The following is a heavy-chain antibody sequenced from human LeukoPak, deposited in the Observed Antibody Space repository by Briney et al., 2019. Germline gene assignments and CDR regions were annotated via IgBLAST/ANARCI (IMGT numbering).Heavy chain of an antibody. D-gene: IGHD3-9*01. CDR1: RASITSGGFY. CDR3: ARANFDILTYFFGR. V-gene: IGHV4-31*03. Sequence: PSQTLSLTCSVSRASITSGGFYWSWIRQQPGKGLEWIGYIHHSGTPYYNPSLERRVTISIDTSKHQFSLRLSSVTAADTAVYYCARANFDILTYFFGRWGQGTLVTVSS. CDR2: IHHSGTP. J-gene: IGHJ4*02.